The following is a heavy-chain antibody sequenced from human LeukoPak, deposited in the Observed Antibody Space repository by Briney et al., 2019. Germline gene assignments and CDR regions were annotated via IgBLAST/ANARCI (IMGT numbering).Heavy chain of an antibody. CDR1: GGSISSYY. V-gene: IGHV4-59*01. J-gene: IGHJ4*02. CDR2: IYHSGTT. D-gene: IGHD7-27*01. Sequence: PSETLSLTCTVSGGSISSYYWSWIRQPPGKGLEWIGYIYHSGTTNYNSSLKSRVTISVDTSKNQFSLKLSSVTAADTAVYYCASRRLGNDYWGQRTLVTVSS. CDR3: ASRRLGNDY.